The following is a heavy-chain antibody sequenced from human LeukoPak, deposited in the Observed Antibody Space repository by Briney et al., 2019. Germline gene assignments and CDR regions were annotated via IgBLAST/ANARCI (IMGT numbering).Heavy chain of an antibody. CDR1: GYTFTSYY. Sequence: ASVKVSCKASGYTFTSYYMHWVRQAPGQGLERMGIINLSGGSTSYAQKFQGRVTMTRDTSTSTVYMELSSLRSEDTAVYYCARASSGWSFSYYFDYWGQGTLVTVSS. D-gene: IGHD6-19*01. CDR3: ARASSGWSFSYYFDY. V-gene: IGHV1-46*01. J-gene: IGHJ4*02. CDR2: INLSGGST.